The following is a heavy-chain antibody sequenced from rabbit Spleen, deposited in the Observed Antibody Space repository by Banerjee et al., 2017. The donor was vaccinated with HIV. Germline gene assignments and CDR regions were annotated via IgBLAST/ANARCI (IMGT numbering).Heavy chain of an antibody. J-gene: IGHJ4*01. V-gene: IGHV1S42*01. CDR3: ARDAAGREDFNL. Sequence: EESGGGLVKPGGTLTLTCKASGFSLFYYWMCWVRQAPGKGLDLIGCIYAGDGSTDYANWVNGRFTISKTSSTVDLKMTSLTAADTATYFCARDAAGREDFNLWGPGTLVTVS. CDR2: IYAGDGST. CDR1: GFSLFYYW. D-gene: IGHD4-2*01.